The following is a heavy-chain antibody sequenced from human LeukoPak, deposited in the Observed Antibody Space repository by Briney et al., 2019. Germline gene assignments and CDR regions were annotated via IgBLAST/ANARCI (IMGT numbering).Heavy chain of an antibody. CDR2: IYPGYSDT. V-gene: IGHV5-51*01. Sequence: GESLKISCKGSGYNFTSYWIGWVRQMPGKGLEWMGIIYPGYSDTRYSPSFQGQVTISADKSISTAYLQWSSLKASDTAMYYCARHNGYSYGYVYYHYYMDVWGKGTSVTVSS. D-gene: IGHD5-18*01. CDR1: GYNFTSYW. CDR3: ARHNGYSYGYVYYHYYMDV. J-gene: IGHJ6*03.